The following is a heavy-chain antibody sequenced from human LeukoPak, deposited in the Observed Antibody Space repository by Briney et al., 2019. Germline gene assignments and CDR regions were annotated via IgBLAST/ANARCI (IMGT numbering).Heavy chain of an antibody. Sequence: TSETLSLTCTVSGGSISSSSYYWGWIRQPPGKGLEWIGSIYYSGSTYYNPSLKSRVTISVDTSKNQFSLKLSSVTAADTAVYYCARHLNWFDPWGQGTLVTVSS. CDR1: GGSISSSSYY. CDR2: IYYSGST. J-gene: IGHJ5*02. V-gene: IGHV4-39*01. CDR3: ARHLNWFDP.